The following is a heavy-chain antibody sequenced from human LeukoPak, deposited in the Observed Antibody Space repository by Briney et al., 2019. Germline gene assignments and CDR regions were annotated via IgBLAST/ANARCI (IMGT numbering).Heavy chain of an antibody. V-gene: IGHV3-74*01. Sequence: GGSLRLSRAASGFTFSSYWMHWVRQAPGKGLVWVSRINSDGSSTSYADSVKGRFTISRDNAKNTLYLQMNSLRAEDTAVYYCAKAACGSECYYFMDVWGKGTTVTI. CDR1: GFTFSSYW. D-gene: IGHD2-21*01. CDR2: INSDGSST. CDR3: AKAACGSECYYFMDV. J-gene: IGHJ6*03.